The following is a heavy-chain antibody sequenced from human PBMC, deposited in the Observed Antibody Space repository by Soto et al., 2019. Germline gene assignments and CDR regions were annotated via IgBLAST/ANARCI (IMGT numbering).Heavy chain of an antibody. V-gene: IGHV4-39*01. CDR3: ARPTRRDTYYYDSSGPDAFDI. CDR2: IYYSGST. Sequence: PSETLSLTCTVSGGSISSSSYYWGWIRQPPGKGLEWIGSIYYSGSTYYNPSLKSRVTISVDTSKNRFSLKLSSVTAADTAVYYCARPTRRDTYYYDSSGPDAFDIWGKGTMVTVSS. D-gene: IGHD3-22*01. J-gene: IGHJ3*02. CDR1: GGSISSSSYY.